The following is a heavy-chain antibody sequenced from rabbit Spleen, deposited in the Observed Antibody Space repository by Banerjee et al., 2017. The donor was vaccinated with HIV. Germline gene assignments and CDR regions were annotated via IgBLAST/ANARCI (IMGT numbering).Heavy chain of an antibody. CDR2: IAGDSSGFT. J-gene: IGHJ4*01. CDR1: GFSFSSNEY. CDR3: ARGAWSTDCMNL. Sequence: QSLEESGGDLVKPGASLTLTCTASGFSFSSNEYMCWVRQAPGKGLEWISCIAGDSSGFTYSATWAKGRFTCSKASSTAVTLQMTSLTAADTATYFCARGAWSTDCMNLWGPGTLVTVS. V-gene: IGHV1S40*01. D-gene: IGHD7-1*01.